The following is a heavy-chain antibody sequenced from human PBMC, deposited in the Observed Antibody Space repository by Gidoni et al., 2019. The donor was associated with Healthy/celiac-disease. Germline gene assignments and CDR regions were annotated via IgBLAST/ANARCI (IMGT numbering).Heavy chain of an antibody. D-gene: IGHD2-21*02. Sequence: QVQLQQWGAGLLKPSETLSLTGDVYGGSFRGYYWSWIRQPPGKGLEWIGEINHSGSTNYNPSLKSRVTISVDTSKNQFSLKLSSVTAADTAVYYCARGVVVTAKGIDYWGQGTLVTVSS. CDR3: ARGVVVTAKGIDY. J-gene: IGHJ4*02. CDR1: GGSFRGYY. V-gene: IGHV4-34*01. CDR2: INHSGST.